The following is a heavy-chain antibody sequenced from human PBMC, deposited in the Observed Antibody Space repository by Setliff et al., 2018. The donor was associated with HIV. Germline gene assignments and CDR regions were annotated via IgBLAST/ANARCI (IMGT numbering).Heavy chain of an antibody. CDR3: ARHYNVNYYVRKDFDY. V-gene: IGHV4-39*01. CDR2: IYYSGTT. Sequence: PSETLSLTCTVSGGSISSSSYYWGWIRQPPGKGLEWIGSIYYSGTTNYNPSLKSRVSLSLDTSKTQFSLKLTSVTAADTAVYYCARHYNVNYYVRKDFDYWGQGTLVTVSS. CDR1: GGSISSSSYY. D-gene: IGHD1-26*01. J-gene: IGHJ4*02.